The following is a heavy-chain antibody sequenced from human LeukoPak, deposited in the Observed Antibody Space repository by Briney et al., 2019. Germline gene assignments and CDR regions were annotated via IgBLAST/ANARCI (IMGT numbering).Heavy chain of an antibody. CDR2: ISSSGSTI. CDR1: GFTFSDYY. Sequence: GGSLRLSCAASGFTFSDYYMSWIRQAPGKGLEWVSYISSSGSTIYYADSVKGRFTISRDNAKNSLYLQMNSLRAEDTAVYYCARAPSDYYDSSGPIDYWGQGTLVTVSS. D-gene: IGHD3-22*01. CDR3: ARAPSDYYDSSGPIDY. V-gene: IGHV3-11*04. J-gene: IGHJ4*02.